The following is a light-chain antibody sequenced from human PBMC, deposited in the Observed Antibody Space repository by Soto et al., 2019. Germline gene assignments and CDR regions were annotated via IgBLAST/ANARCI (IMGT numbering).Light chain of an antibody. CDR1: QSVTSY. J-gene: IGKJ5*01. Sequence: EIVLTQSPATLSLSPAERAALAFRASQSVTSYLAWYQQKPGQAPRLLIYDASNRATGIPARFSGSGSGTDFTLTISSLEPEDFAVYYCQQRSNWPITFGQGTRLEIK. CDR2: DAS. V-gene: IGKV3-11*01. CDR3: QQRSNWPIT.